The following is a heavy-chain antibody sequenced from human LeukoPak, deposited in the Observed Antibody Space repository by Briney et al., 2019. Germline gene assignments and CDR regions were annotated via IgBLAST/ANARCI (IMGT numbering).Heavy chain of an antibody. V-gene: IGHV3-7*01. CDR2: IKQDGSEK. J-gene: IGHJ4*02. Sequence: PGGSLRLSCAASGFTFSSYWMSWVRQAPGKGLEWVANIKQDGSEKYYVDSVKGRFTISRDIAKNSLYLQMNNLRAEDTAVYYCETHSSNWYFEYWGQGTLVTVSS. CDR1: GFTFSSYW. CDR3: ETHSSNWYFEY. D-gene: IGHD6-13*01.